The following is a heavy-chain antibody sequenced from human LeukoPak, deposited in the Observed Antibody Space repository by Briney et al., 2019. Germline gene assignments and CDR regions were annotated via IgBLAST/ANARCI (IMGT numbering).Heavy chain of an antibody. V-gene: IGHV4-59*08. J-gene: IGHJ4*02. CDR3: ARAKPNWNPPDY. Sequence: PSETLSLTCTVSGGSITSNFWSWIRQPPGKGLEWIGYIYNTMSTSYNPSLKSRATISGDTSKNQFSLKLNSVTAADTAVCYCARAKPNWNPPDYWGQGILVTVSS. CDR2: IYNTMST. D-gene: IGHD1-1*01. CDR1: GGSITSNF.